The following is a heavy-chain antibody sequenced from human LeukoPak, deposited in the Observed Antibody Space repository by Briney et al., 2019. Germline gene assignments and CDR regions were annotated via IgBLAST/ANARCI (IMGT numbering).Heavy chain of an antibody. J-gene: IGHJ6*03. V-gene: IGHV4-59*08. D-gene: IGHD4-17*01. Sequence: SETLSLTCTVSGASISNDYWSWIRQPPGQGLEWIGYMYNSGSTKYNPSLKSRVTISVDTSKNQFSLKVTSVTAADTAVDYCARWVWTTVTTNYYYYMDVWGKGTTVTVSS. CDR2: MYNSGST. CDR3: ARWVWTTVTTNYYYYMDV. CDR1: GASISNDY.